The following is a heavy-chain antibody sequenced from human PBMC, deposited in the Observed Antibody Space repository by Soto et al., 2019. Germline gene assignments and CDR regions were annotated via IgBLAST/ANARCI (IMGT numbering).Heavy chain of an antibody. CDR2: ISSSSSYI. Sequence: GGSLRLSRAASGFTFSSYSMNWVRQAPGKGLEWVSSISSSSSYIYYADSVKGRFTISRDNAKNSLYLQMNSLRAEDTAVYYCARDTGDSSGYYYVDYYYYYGMDVWGQGTTVTVSS. J-gene: IGHJ6*02. D-gene: IGHD3-22*01. V-gene: IGHV3-21*01. CDR3: ARDTGDSSGYYYVDYYYYYGMDV. CDR1: GFTFSSYS.